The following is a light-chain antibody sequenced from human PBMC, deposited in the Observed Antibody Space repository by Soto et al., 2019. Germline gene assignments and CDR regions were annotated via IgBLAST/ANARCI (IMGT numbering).Light chain of an antibody. Sequence: EIVLTQSPATLSLSPGERATLSCRASQSVRTYLAWYQQKPGQAPRLLIYDASNRATGIPARFSGSGSETDFTLTISSLEPEDFAVYYCQQRSNWPLSLTFGGGTKVEIK. J-gene: IGKJ4*01. V-gene: IGKV3-11*01. CDR3: QQRSNWPLSLT. CDR1: QSVRTY. CDR2: DAS.